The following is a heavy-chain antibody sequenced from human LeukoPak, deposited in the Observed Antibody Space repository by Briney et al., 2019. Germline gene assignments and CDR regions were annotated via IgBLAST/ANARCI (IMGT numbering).Heavy chain of an antibody. D-gene: IGHD5-18*01. V-gene: IGHV1-2*02. J-gene: IGHJ4*02. CDR1: GYTFTSYY. CDR3: ARVEVDTAMVYYFDY. Sequence: GASVKVSCKASGYTFTSYYMHWVRQAPGQGLEWMGWINPNSGGTNYAQKFQGRVTMTRDTSISTAYMELSRLRSDDTAVYYCARVEVDTAMVYYFDYWGQGTLVTVSS. CDR2: INPNSGGT.